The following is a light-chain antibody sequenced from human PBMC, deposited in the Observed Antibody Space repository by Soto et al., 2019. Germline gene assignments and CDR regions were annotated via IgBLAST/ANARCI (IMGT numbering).Light chain of an antibody. V-gene: IGLV2-14*01. Sequence: QSALTQPASVSGSPGQSITISCTGTSSVVGGYNYVSWYQQHPGKAPKLMIYDVSNRPSGVSNRFSGSKSGNTASLTISGLQAEDEADYYCSSYTSSSTLYVFGTGPKLTVL. CDR2: DVS. CDR1: SSVVGGYNY. J-gene: IGLJ1*01. CDR3: SSYTSSSTLYV.